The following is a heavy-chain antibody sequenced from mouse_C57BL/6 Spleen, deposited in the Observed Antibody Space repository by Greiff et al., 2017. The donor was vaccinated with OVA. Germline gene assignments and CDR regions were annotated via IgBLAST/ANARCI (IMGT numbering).Heavy chain of an antibody. Sequence: VQLQQSGAELVKPGASVKISCKASGYAFSSYWMNWVKQRPGKGLEWIGQIYPGVGDTNYNGKFKGKATLTADKSSSTAYMQLSSLTSEDSAVYFCARWELGLHYAMDYWGQGTSVTVSS. CDR3: ARWELGLHYAMDY. V-gene: IGHV1-80*01. D-gene: IGHD3-1*01. CDR2: IYPGVGDT. J-gene: IGHJ4*01. CDR1: GYAFSSYW.